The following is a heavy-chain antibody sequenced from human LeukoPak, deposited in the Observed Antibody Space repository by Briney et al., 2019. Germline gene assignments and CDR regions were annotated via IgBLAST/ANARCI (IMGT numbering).Heavy chain of an antibody. CDR1: GFTFSSYA. V-gene: IGHV3-23*01. J-gene: IGHJ4*02. Sequence: GGSLRLSCAASGFTFSSYAMSWVRQAPGKGLEWVSAISGSGGSTYYADSVKGRFTISRNNSKNTLYLQMNSLRAEDTAVYYCATGELPWHFDYWGQGTLVTVSS. D-gene: IGHD1-26*01. CDR2: ISGSGGST. CDR3: ATGELPWHFDY.